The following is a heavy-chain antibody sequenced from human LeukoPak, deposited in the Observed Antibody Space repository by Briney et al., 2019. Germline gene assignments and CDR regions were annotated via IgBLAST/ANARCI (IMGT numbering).Heavy chain of an antibody. CDR2: ISSSGSTI. J-gene: IGHJ4*02. CDR3: ARDGKEDSSDY. CDR1: GFTSSSYE. Sequence: GGSLRLSCAASGFTSSSYEMNWVRQAPGKGLEWVSYISSSGSTIYYADSVKGRFTISRDNAKNSLYLQMNSLRAEDTAVYYCARDGKEDSSDYGGQGSLVTVSS. D-gene: IGHD3-22*01. V-gene: IGHV3-48*03.